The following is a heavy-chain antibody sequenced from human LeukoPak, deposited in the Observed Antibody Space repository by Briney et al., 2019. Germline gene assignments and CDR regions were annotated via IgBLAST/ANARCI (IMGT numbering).Heavy chain of an antibody. CDR2: ISSSRSYI. Sequence: GGSLRLSCAASGFTFSSYSMNWVRQAPGKGLEWVSSISSSRSYICYADSVKGRFTISRDNAKNSLYLQMNSLRAEDTAVYYCARAPHLGSSWFADAFDIWGQGTMVTVSS. J-gene: IGHJ3*02. D-gene: IGHD6-13*01. CDR3: ARAPHLGSSWFADAFDI. V-gene: IGHV3-21*01. CDR1: GFTFSSYS.